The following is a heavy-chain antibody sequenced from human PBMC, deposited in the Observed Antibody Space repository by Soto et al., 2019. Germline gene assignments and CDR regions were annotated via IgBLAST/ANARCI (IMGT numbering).Heavy chain of an antibody. V-gene: IGHV4-4*02. CDR2: MSHGGST. CDR3: ARSFDWYAVDS. J-gene: IGHJ4*02. CDR1: GVSIDSSYW. Sequence: PSETLSLTCDVSGVSIDSSYWWGWVRQPPGRDLEWLGDMSHGGSTNYNPSLKSRVTILLDKSKNQFSLSLSFVTAADTATYYCARSFDWYAVDSWGQGILVTVSS. D-gene: IGHD3-9*01.